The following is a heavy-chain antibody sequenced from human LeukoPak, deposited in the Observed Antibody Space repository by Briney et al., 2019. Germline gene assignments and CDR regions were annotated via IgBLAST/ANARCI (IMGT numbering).Heavy chain of an antibody. CDR3: ARDMFGFEYYFDY. Sequence: PGGSLRLSCAACGFTFSSYIMNWVRQAPGKGLEWVSSISSSSSYIYYADSVKGRFTISRDNAKNSLYLQMNSLRAEDTAVYYCARDMFGFEYYFDYWGQGTLVTVSS. V-gene: IGHV3-21*01. CDR2: ISSSSSYI. J-gene: IGHJ4*02. D-gene: IGHD3-10*02. CDR1: GFTFSSYI.